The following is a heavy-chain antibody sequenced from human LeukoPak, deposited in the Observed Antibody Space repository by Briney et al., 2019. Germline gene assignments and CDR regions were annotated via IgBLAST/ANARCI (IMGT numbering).Heavy chain of an antibody. D-gene: IGHD1-26*01. CDR3: ARDLIRDSGSYLGLDY. CDR1: GFTFSSYA. V-gene: IGHV3-30-3*01. CDR2: ISYDGSNK. Sequence: PGGSLRLSCAASGFTFSSYAMHWVRQAPGKGLEWVAVISYDGSNKYYADSVEGRFTISRDNSKNTLYLQMNSLRAEDTAVYYCARDLIRDSGSYLGLDYWGQGTLVTVSS. J-gene: IGHJ4*02.